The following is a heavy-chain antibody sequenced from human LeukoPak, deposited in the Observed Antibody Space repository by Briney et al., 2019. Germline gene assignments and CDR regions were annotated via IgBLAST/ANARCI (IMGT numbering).Heavy chain of an antibody. V-gene: IGHV4-38-2*02. CDR3: ASYYDILTGYYDKDNWFDP. J-gene: IGHJ5*02. CDR2: IYHSGST. D-gene: IGHD3-9*01. Sequence: SETLSLTCTVSGYSISSGRYWGWIRQPPGKGLEWIGSIYHSGSTYYNPSLKSRVTISVDTSKNQFSLKLSSVTAADTAVYYCASYYDILTGYYDKDNWFDPWGQGTLVTVSS. CDR1: GYSISSGRY.